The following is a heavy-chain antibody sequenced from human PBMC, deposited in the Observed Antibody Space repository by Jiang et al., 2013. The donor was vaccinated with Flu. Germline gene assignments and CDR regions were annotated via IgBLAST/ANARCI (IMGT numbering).Heavy chain of an antibody. D-gene: IGHD2-15*01. Sequence: TCAVSGGSISSSNWWSWVRQPPGKGLEWIGEIYHSGSTNYNPSLKSRVTISVDKSKNQXSLKLSSVTAADTAVYYCARYAGGEYCSGGSCYPDYGDYDGEPYYFDYWGQGTLVTVSS. CDR3: ARYAGGEYCSGGSCYPDYGDYDGEPYYFDY. J-gene: IGHJ4*02. CDR1: GGSISSSNW. CDR2: IYHSGST. V-gene: IGHV4-4*02.